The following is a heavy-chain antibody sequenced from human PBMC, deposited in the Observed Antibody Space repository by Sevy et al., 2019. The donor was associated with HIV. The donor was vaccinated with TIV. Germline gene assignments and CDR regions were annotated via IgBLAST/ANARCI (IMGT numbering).Heavy chain of an antibody. Sequence: VSVKVSCKASGYTFTGYYMHWVRQAPGQGLEWMGWINPNSGGTNYAQKFQGRDTMTRDTSISTAYMELSRLRSDDTAVYYCARDGTLHCSSTSCSIAGMDVWGQGTTVTVSS. D-gene: IGHD2-2*01. V-gene: IGHV1-2*02. CDR3: ARDGTLHCSSTSCSIAGMDV. J-gene: IGHJ6*02. CDR2: INPNSGGT. CDR1: GYTFTGYY.